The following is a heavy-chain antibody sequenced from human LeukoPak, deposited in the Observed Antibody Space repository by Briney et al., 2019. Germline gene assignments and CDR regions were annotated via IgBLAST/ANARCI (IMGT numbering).Heavy chain of an antibody. J-gene: IGHJ3*02. V-gene: IGHV3-30-3*01. CDR3: ARPQGYYDRSGYYPDVFDI. D-gene: IGHD3-22*01. Sequence: PGGSLRLSCAASGFTFRTYAMHWVRQAPGKGLEWVAAISYDGSNKYSADSVKGRFTISRNNANNTLYLQMNSLRAEDTAVYYCARPQGYYDRSGYYPDVFDIWGQGTMVTVSS. CDR2: ISYDGSNK. CDR1: GFTFRTYA.